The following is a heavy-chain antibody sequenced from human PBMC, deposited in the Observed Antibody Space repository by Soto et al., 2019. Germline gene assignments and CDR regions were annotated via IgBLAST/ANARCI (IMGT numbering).Heavy chain of an antibody. Sequence: VGSLRLSCAASGFTFSSYAMHWVRQAPGKGLEWVAVISYDGSNKYYADSVKGRFTISRDNSKNTLYLQMNSLRAEDTAVYYCARDRHITIFGSDYYYGMDVWGQGTTVTVSS. CDR1: GFTFSSYA. D-gene: IGHD3-3*01. V-gene: IGHV3-30-3*01. J-gene: IGHJ6*02. CDR2: ISYDGSNK. CDR3: ARDRHITIFGSDYYYGMDV.